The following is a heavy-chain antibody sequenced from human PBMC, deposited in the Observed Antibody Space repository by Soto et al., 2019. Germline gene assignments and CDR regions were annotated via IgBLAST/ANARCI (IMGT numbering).Heavy chain of an antibody. D-gene: IGHD4-17*01. CDR3: TKAGTTVTGYYYYMDV. V-gene: IGHV1-3*01. J-gene: IGHJ6*03. CDR2: INAGNGNT. CDR1: GYTFTSYA. Sequence: ASVKVSCKASGYTFTSYAMHWVRQAPGQRLEWMGWINAGNGNTKYSQKFQGRVTITRDTSASTAYMELSSLRSEDTAVYYCTKAGTTVTGYYYYMDVWGKGTTVTVSS.